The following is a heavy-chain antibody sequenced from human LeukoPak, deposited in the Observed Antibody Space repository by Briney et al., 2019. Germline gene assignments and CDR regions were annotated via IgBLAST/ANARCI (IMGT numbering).Heavy chain of an antibody. J-gene: IGHJ4*02. D-gene: IGHD5-24*01. V-gene: IGHV4-61*02. CDR2: IYTSGST. CDR3: ARDRDGYNFRFDY. Sequence: SQTLSLTCTVSGGSISSGSYYWSWIRQPAGKGLEWIERIYTSGSTNYNPTLKSRFTISLDTSKNQFSLRLNSVTAADTAVYYCARDRDGYNFRFDYWGQGTLVTVSS. CDR1: GGSISSGSYY.